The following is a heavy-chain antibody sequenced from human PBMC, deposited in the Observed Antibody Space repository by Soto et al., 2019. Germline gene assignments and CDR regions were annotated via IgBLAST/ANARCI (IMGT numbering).Heavy chain of an antibody. V-gene: IGHV3-33*01. CDR2: IWYDGSNK. Sequence: GGSLRLSCAASGFTFSSYGMHWVRQAPGKGLEWVAVIWYDGSNKYYADAVKGRFTISRDNSKNTLYLQMNSLRAEDTAVYFCATNYDSSSKFDYWGQGTLVTVSS. CDR3: ATNYDSSSKFDY. D-gene: IGHD3-22*01. J-gene: IGHJ4*02. CDR1: GFTFSSYG.